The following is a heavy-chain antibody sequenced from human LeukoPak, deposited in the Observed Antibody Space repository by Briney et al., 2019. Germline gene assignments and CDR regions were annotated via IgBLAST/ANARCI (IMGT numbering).Heavy chain of an antibody. CDR3: AKPLGYCSGGSCYHYFQH. J-gene: IGHJ1*01. CDR2: ISGSGGST. D-gene: IGHD2-15*01. V-gene: IGHV3-23*01. CDR1: GFTVSNNY. Sequence: PGGSLRLSCAASGFTVSNNYMSWVRQAPGKGLEWVSAISGSGGSTHYADSVKGRFTISRDNSKNTLYLQMNSLRAEDTAVYYCAKPLGYCSGGSCYHYFQHWGQGTLVTVSS.